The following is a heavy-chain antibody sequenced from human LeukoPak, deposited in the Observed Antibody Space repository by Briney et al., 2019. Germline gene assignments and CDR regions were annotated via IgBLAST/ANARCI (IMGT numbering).Heavy chain of an antibody. D-gene: IGHD4-17*01. J-gene: IGHJ4*02. Sequence: GASVKVSYKASGYTFTSYAMHWVRQAPGQRLEWMGWINAGNGNTKYSQKFQGRVTITRDTSASTAYMELSSLRSEDTAVYYCASSWIYGEQEGFDYWGQGTLVTVSS. V-gene: IGHV1-3*01. CDR1: GYTFTSYA. CDR3: ASSWIYGEQEGFDY. CDR2: INAGNGNT.